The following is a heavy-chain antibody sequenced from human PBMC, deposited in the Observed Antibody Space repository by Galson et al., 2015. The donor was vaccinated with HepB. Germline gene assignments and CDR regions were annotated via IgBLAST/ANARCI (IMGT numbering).Heavy chain of an antibody. D-gene: IGHD6-19*01. V-gene: IGHV1-46*01. CDR2: INTSAGRT. CDR1: GCTFTNYY. Sequence: SVKVSCKASGCTFTNYYMHWVRQAPGQGLEWMGIINTSAGRTSHAQKFQGRVTLTRDTSTSTVYMELSSLRSEDTAVYYCARDRDSSGWYGGFDYWGQGTLVTVSS. CDR3: ARDRDSSGWYGGFDY. J-gene: IGHJ4*02.